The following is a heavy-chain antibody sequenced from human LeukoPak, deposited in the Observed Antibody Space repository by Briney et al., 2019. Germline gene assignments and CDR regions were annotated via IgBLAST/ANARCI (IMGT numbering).Heavy chain of an antibody. V-gene: IGHV4-39*01. CDR2: IYYSGST. J-gene: IGHJ4*02. CDR3: ARRSLYSGSYNY. D-gene: IGHD1-26*01. CDR1: GGSISSSSYY. Sequence: SETLSLTCTVSGGSISSSSYYWGWIRQPPGKGLEWIGSIYYSGSTYYNPSLKSRVTISVDTSKNQFSLKLSSVTAADTAVYYCARRSLYSGSYNYWGRGTLVTVSS.